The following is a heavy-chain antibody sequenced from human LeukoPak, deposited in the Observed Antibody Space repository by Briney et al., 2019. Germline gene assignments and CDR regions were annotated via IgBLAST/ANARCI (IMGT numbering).Heavy chain of an antibody. Sequence: PSETLSLTCTVSGDSVSSYYWGWIRQPPGKGMEWIAYIYYSGITNYNPSLKRRVTISLDTPKNQISLKLSSVTAADTAVYYCARLQVYCGGDCYPRWFDPWGQGTLVTVSS. CDR2: IYYSGIT. J-gene: IGHJ5*02. CDR3: ARLQVYCGGDCYPRWFDP. V-gene: IGHV4-59*08. CDR1: GDSVSSYY. D-gene: IGHD2-21*02.